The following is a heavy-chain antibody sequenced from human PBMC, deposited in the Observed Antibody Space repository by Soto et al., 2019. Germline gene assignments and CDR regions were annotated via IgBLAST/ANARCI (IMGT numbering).Heavy chain of an antibody. CDR2: IYPGDSDA. J-gene: IGHJ3*02. CDR1: GYSFTTYW. Sequence: PGESLKISCNGSGYSFTTYWIGWVRQMPGKGLEWMGIIYPGDSDARYSPSFQGQVTISADKSISTAYLQWSSLKASDTAMYYCARRGYCSGGSCFSASFDIWGQGTMVTVS. V-gene: IGHV5-51*01. CDR3: ARRGYCSGGSCFSASFDI. D-gene: IGHD2-15*01.